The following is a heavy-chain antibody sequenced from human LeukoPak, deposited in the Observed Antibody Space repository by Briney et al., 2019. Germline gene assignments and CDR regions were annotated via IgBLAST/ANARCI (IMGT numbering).Heavy chain of an antibody. J-gene: IGHJ6*02. CDR1: GFTFTTYW. D-gene: IGHD5-18*01. Sequence: PGGSLRLSCAASGFTFTTYWMHWVRQAPGKGLAWVSHINSDGSITSYADSVKGRFTISRDNAKNTLYLQMNSLRAEDTAVYYCAGDAVDTANAVWGQGTTVTVSS. CDR2: INSDGSIT. CDR3: AGDAVDTANAV. V-gene: IGHV3-74*01.